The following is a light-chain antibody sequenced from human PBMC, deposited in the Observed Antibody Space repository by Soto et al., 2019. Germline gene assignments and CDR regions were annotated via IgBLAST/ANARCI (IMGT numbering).Light chain of an antibody. CDR3: QQYYGPPYT. J-gene: IGKJ2*01. CDR2: WAS. Sequence: DIMMTQSPDSLAVSLGERATINCKSSQSVLYSSNNKNYLTWYQQKPGQPPKLLIYWASNRESGVPDRFSGSGSETDFTLTISSLQAEDVALYYCQQYYGPPYTFGQGTTLEI. CDR1: QSVLYSSNNKNY. V-gene: IGKV4-1*01.